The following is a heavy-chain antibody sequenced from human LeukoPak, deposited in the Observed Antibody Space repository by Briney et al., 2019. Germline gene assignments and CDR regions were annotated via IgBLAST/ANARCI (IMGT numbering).Heavy chain of an antibody. CDR1: GFTFSSYT. D-gene: IGHD3-10*01. CDR3: AKEEYYGAGSYPDY. J-gene: IGHJ4*02. Sequence: GGSLRLSCAASGFTFSSYTMNWVRQALGQGLEWVSTISDPHSGSQTHYADSVKGRFTISRDDSQNTVYLQMNSLRAEDTAVYYCAKEEYYGAGSYPDYWGQGTLVTISS. CDR2: ISDPHSGSQT. V-gene: IGHV3-23*01.